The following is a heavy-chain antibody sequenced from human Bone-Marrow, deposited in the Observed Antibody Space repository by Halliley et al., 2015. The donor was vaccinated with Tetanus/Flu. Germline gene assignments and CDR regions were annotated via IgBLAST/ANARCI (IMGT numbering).Heavy chain of an antibody. D-gene: IGHD3-16*01. Sequence: VQLVQSGVEVKKPGESLRISCRGFGYSFTSFWITWVRQMPGKGLEWMGRIDPFDSSTDYTPSFQGHVTISADNSISTAYLHLSSLEASDTGMYYCARHYDYFDYWGQGTLVTVSS. CDR2: IDPFDSST. V-gene: IGHV5-10-1*01. CDR3: ARHYDYFDY. CDR1: GYSFTSFW. J-gene: IGHJ4*02.